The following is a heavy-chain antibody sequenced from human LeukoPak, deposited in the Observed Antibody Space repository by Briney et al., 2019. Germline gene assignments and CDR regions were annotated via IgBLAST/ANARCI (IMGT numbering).Heavy chain of an antibody. CDR3: ARETMIGWFDP. D-gene: IGHD3-22*01. Sequence: SETLSLTCSVSGGSISSRTYYWGWIRQPPGKGLEWIGSISYSGNTYYNPSLKSQVIISVDTSKNQFSLKLSSVTAADTAVYYCARETMIGWFDPWGQGTLVTVSS. V-gene: IGHV4-39*02. CDR1: GGSISSRTYY. J-gene: IGHJ5*02. CDR2: ISYSGNT.